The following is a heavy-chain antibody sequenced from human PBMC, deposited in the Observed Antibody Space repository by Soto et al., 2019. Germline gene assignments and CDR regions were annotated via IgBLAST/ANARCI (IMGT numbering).Heavy chain of an antibody. CDR1: GGTFSNFA. V-gene: IGHV1-69*01. Sequence: QVQLVQSGAEVRRPGSSVKVACEAFGGTFSNFAFXXVRQAXGEGLEWMGGIIPLPDTANYAQKFQGRVTITADESTRTVYMELNGLISGDTAVYYXARHXGFXXQLFALDYWGQGTLVTVSS. CDR3: ARHXGFXXQLFALDY. D-gene: IGHD2-21*01. CDR2: IIPLPDTA. J-gene: IGHJ4*02.